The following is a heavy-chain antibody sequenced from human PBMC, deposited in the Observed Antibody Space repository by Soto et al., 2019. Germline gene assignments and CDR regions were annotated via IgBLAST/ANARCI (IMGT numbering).Heavy chain of an antibody. CDR2: ISYDGSNK. V-gene: IGHV3-30-3*01. CDR3: ARGLGPGRNAFDM. CDR1: VLTFISYA. Sequence: GSSARRSSESHVLTFISYATPLVRQAPGKGLEWVAVISYDGSNKYYADSVKGRFTISRDNSKNTLYLQMNSLRAEDTAVYYCARGLGPGRNAFDMWGQGT. J-gene: IGHJ3*02.